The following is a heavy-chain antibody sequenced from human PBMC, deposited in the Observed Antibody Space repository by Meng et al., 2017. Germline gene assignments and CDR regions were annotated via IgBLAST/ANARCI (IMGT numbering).Heavy chain of an antibody. D-gene: IGHD2-15*01. CDR3: ARGLGYCSGGSSC. CDR1: VGSFSGYY. J-gene: IGHJ4*02. Sequence: QGRSQPWGARLLKPASTLSLTCAVYVGSFSGYYWSWIRQPPGKGLEWIGEINHSGSTNYNPSLKSRVTISVDTSKNQFSLKLSSVTAADTAVYYCARGLGYCSGGSSCWGQGTLVTVSS. CDR2: INHSGST. V-gene: IGHV4-34*01.